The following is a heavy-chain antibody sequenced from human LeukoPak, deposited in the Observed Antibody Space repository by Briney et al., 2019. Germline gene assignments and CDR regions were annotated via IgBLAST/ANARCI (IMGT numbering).Heavy chain of an antibody. D-gene: IGHD3-9*01. Sequence: GGSLRLSCTASGFTFSSYAMSWVRQAPGKGLEWVSDISGSGDFTYYADPVKGRFIISRDKSKNTLYLQMDSLRAEDTALYYCAKDGFFDGDNRPEYFHHWGQGTLVTVSS. V-gene: IGHV3-23*01. J-gene: IGHJ1*01. CDR3: AKDGFFDGDNRPEYFHH. CDR1: GFTFSSYA. CDR2: ISGSGDFT.